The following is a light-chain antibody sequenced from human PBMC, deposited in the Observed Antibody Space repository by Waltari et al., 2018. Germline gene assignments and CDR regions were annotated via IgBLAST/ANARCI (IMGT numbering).Light chain of an antibody. Sequence: QSVLTQPPSASATPGQRVTISCSGSSSHIGSYTVHWYQPFSGTAPRLVICRTDQRPSGVPDRFSGSKSDTSASLAISGVQSDDEADYFCGAWDDSLNAPVFGGGTKLTVL. V-gene: IGLV1-44*01. CDR1: SSHIGSYT. CDR3: GAWDDSLNAPV. J-gene: IGLJ3*02. CDR2: RTD.